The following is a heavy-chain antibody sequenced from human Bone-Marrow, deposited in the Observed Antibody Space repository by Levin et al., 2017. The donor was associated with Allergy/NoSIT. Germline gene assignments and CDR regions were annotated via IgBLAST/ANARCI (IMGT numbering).Heavy chain of an antibody. CDR2: INAGNGNT. D-gene: IGHD6-13*01. CDR1: GYTFTSYA. Sequence: ASVKVSCKASGYTFTSYAMHWVRQAPGQRLEWMGWINAGNGNTKYSQKFQGRVTITRDTSASTAYMELSSLRSEDTAVYYCARTAAHWYYYYGMDVWGQGTTVTVSS. J-gene: IGHJ6*02. V-gene: IGHV1-3*01. CDR3: ARTAAHWYYYYGMDV.